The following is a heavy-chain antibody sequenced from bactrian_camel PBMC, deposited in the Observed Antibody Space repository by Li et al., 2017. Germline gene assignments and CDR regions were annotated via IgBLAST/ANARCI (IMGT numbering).Heavy chain of an antibody. Sequence: DVQLVESGGGWVQPGGSLRLSCAASGFTFSRHDMTWVRQAPGKEREAVAQIHSSGDSPSYSDSAKGRFAISQDDAARTMYLEMNNLKPEDTAMYYCAARDRVYGGRCVASANFYHAWGQGTQVTVS. D-gene: IGHD6*01. V-gene: IGHV3S35*01. CDR1: GFTFSRHD. J-gene: IGHJ4*01. CDR3: AARDRVYGGRCVASANFYHA. CDR2: IHSSGDSP.